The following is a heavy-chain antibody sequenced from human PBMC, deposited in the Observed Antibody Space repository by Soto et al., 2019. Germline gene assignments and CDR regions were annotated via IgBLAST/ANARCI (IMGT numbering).Heavy chain of an antibody. CDR3: TTVLLWFGEIHSGDY. Sequence: EVQLVESGGGLVKPGGSLRLSCAASGFTFSNAWMNWVRQAPGKGLEWVGRIKSKTDGGTTDYAAPVKGRFTISRDDSKNTLYLQMNSLKTEDTAVYYCTTVLLWFGEIHSGDYWGQGTLVTVSS. CDR2: IKSKTDGGTT. D-gene: IGHD3-10*01. CDR1: GFTFSNAW. J-gene: IGHJ4*02. V-gene: IGHV3-15*07.